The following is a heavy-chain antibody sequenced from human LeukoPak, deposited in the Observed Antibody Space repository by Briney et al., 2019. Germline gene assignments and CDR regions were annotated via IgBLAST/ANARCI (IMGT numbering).Heavy chain of an antibody. CDR1: GGSFSGYY. J-gene: IGHJ4*02. V-gene: IGHV4-34*01. D-gene: IGHD3-3*01. CDR2: INHSGST. Sequence: SVTLTLTCAVYGGSFSGYYWSWVRQPPGKGLEWIGEINHSGSTNYNPSLKSRVTISVDTSKNQFSLELSSVTAADTAVYYCARGRVTYYDFWRSPFDYWGQGTLVTVSS. CDR3: ARGRVTYYDFWRSPFDY.